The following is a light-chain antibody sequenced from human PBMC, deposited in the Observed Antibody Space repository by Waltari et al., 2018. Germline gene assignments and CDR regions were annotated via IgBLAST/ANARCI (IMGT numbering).Light chain of an antibody. CDR1: SSNIGSNT. J-gene: IGLJ3*02. CDR2: SNK. Sequence: QSVLTQPPSASGTPGQRVTISCSGSSSNIGSNTVNWYQQLPGTAPKLLIYSNKPRPSGVPDRFSGSKSGTSASLAISGLQSEDEADYYCAAGDDSLNGPWVFGGGTKLTVL. V-gene: IGLV1-44*01. CDR3: AAGDDSLNGPWV.